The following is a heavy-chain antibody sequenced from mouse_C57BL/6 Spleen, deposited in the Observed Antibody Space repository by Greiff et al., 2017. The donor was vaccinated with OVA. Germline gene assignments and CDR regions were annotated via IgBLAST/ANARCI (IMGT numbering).Heavy chain of an antibody. CDR3: ARSPYGNYSSYAMDY. CDR2: IDPSDSYT. Sequence: QVHVKQPGAELVRPGTSVKLSCKASGYTFTSYWMHWVKQRPGQGLEWIGVIDPSDSYTNYNQKFKGKATLTVDTSSSTAYMQLSSLTSEDSAVYYCARSPYGNYSSYAMDYWGQGTSVTVSS. D-gene: IGHD2-1*01. V-gene: IGHV1-59*01. J-gene: IGHJ4*01. CDR1: GYTFTSYW.